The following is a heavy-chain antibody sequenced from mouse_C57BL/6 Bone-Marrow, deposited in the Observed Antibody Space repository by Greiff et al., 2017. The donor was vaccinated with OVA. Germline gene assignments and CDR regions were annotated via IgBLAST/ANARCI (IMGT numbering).Heavy chain of an antibody. CDR1: GFTFTDYY. J-gene: IGHJ2*01. CDR2: IRNKANGYTT. CDR3: ARLYGNPYYFDY. V-gene: IGHV7-3*01. D-gene: IGHD2-1*01. Sequence: EVQVVESGGGLVQPGGSLSLSCAASGFTFTDYYMSWVRQPPGKALEWLGFIRNKANGYTTEYSASVKGRFTISRDNSQSILYLQMNALRAEDSATYYCARLYGNPYYFDYWGQGTTLTVSS.